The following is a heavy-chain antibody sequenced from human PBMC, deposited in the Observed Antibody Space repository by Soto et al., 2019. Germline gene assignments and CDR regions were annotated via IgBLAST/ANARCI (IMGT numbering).Heavy chain of an antibody. Sequence: QITLKESGPTLGKPTQTLTLPCTFSGFSLSTRGVAVGWIRQPPGKALEWLARIYWDDDKRYSPSLKSRLTITKPTSKNRGVLTMPNMDPMDKATYCCERRGGHYGSGSFSGMYWFDPWGQGTLVTVSS. CDR1: GFSLSTRGVA. J-gene: IGHJ5*02. D-gene: IGHD3-10*01. CDR3: ERRGGHYGSGSFSGMYWFDP. V-gene: IGHV2-5*02. CDR2: IYWDDDK.